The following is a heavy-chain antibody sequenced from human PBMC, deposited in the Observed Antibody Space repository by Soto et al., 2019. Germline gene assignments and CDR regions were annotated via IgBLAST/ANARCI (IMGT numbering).Heavy chain of an antibody. Sequence: YWIVFRQPPGKGLEWIGEINHSGSTNYNPSLKSRVTISVDTSKNQFSLKLSSVTAADTAVYYCARGRFHWLLSARLFDYWGQGPLVTV. CDR3: ARGRFHWLLSARLFDY. J-gene: IGHJ4*02. D-gene: IGHD3-9*01. CDR1: Y. V-gene: IGHV4-34*01. CDR2: INHSGST.